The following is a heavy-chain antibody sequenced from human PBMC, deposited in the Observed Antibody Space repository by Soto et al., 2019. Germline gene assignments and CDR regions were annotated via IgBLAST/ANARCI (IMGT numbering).Heavy chain of an antibody. V-gene: IGHV3-30*18. Sequence: PGGSLRLSCAASVFTFSSYGMHWVRQAPGKGLEWVAVISYDGSNKYYADSVKGRFTISRDNSKNTLYLQMNSLRAEDTAVYYCAKDKVLRFLEWLLYLDYWGQGTLVTVSS. CDR1: VFTFSSYG. D-gene: IGHD3-3*01. CDR2: ISYDGSNK. CDR3: AKDKVLRFLEWLLYLDY. J-gene: IGHJ4*02.